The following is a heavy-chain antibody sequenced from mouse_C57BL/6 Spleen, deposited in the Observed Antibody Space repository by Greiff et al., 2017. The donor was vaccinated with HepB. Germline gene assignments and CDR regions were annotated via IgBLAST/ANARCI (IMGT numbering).Heavy chain of an antibody. Sequence: QVQLKQPGAELVRPGSSVKLSCKASGYTFTSYWMDWVKQRPGQGLEWIGNIYPSDSETHYNQKFKDKATLTVDKSSSTAYMQLSSLTSEDSAVYYCARRGLLRSFDYWGQGTTLTVSS. CDR2: IYPSDSET. D-gene: IGHD1-1*01. CDR3: ARRGLLRSFDY. CDR1: GYTFTSYW. V-gene: IGHV1-61*01. J-gene: IGHJ2*01.